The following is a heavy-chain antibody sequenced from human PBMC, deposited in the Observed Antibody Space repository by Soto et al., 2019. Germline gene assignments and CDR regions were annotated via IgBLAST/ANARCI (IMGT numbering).Heavy chain of an antibody. CDR1: GFTFSSHP. D-gene: IGHD1-26*01. V-gene: IGHV3-23*01. Sequence: PGGSLRLSCAASGFTFSSHPMSWVRQAPGKGLEWVSAIGERGDGTAYRDSVKGRFTISRDNFKNMLYLQMDSLRVEDTAVYYCARGFHSSFGYWGPGTLVTVSS. J-gene: IGHJ4*02. CDR3: ARGFHSSFGY. CDR2: IGERGDGT.